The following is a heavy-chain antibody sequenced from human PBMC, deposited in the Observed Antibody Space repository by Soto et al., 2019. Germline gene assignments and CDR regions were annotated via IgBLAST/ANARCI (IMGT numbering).Heavy chain of an antibody. CDR3: AKGVPYY. Sequence: SGGSLRLSCAASGFTFSSYSMNWVRQAPGKGLEWVSSISGSGSTTYYADSVKGRFTISRDNSKNTLYLQMNSLRAEDTAVYYCAKGVPYYWGQGTLVTVSS. J-gene: IGHJ4*02. V-gene: IGHV3-23*01. CDR2: ISGSGSTT. CDR1: GFTFSSYS.